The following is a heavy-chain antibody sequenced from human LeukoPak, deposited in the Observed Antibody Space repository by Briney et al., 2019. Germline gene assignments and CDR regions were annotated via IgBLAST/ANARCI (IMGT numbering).Heavy chain of an antibody. CDR3: ARAVLLWFGELFDAFDI. V-gene: IGHV3-11*01. J-gene: IGHJ3*02. Sequence: SGGSLRLSCAASGFTFSDYYMSWIRQAPGKGLEWVSYISSSGSTIYYADSVKGRFTISRDNAKNSLYLQMNSLRAEDTAVYYCARAVLLWFGELFDAFDIWGQGTMVTVSS. D-gene: IGHD3-10*01. CDR1: GFTFSDYY. CDR2: ISSSGSTI.